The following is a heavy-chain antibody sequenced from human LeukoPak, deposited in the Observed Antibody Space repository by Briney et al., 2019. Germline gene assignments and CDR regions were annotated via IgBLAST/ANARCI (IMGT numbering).Heavy chain of an antibody. CDR1: GFTFSSYA. CDR3: AKDQRGSSSQRGDWFDP. CDR2: ISGSGGST. V-gene: IGHV3-23*01. J-gene: IGHJ5*02. D-gene: IGHD6-13*01. Sequence: GGSLRLSCAASGFTFSSYAMSWVRQAPGKGLEWVSAISGSGGSTYYADSVKGRFTISRDNSKNTLYLQVNSLRAEDTAVYYCAKDQRGSSSQRGDWFDPWGQGTLVTVSS.